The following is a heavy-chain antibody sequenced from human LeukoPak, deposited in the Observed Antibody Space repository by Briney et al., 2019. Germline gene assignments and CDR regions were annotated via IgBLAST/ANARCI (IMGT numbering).Heavy chain of an antibody. V-gene: IGHV4-34*01. Sequence: SEALSLTCAVYGGSFSGYYWSWTRQPPGKGLEWIGEINHSGSTNYNPSLKSRVTISVDTSKNQFSLKLSSVTAADTAVYYCARGVYYYGMDVWGQGTTVTVSS. CDR3: ARGVYYYGMDV. J-gene: IGHJ6*02. CDR1: GGSFSGYY. CDR2: INHSGST.